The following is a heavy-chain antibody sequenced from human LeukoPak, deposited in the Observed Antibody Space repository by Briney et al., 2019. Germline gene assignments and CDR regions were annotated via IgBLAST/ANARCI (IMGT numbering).Heavy chain of an antibody. V-gene: IGHV3-23*01. CDR3: AKDTLSSSWYLRHDAFDI. D-gene: IGHD6-13*01. J-gene: IGHJ3*02. CDR2: ISGSGGST. CDR1: GFTFSSYA. Sequence: GGSLSLSCAASGFTFSSYAMSWVRQAPGKGLEWVSAISGSGGSTYYADSVKGRFTISRDNSKNTLYPQMNSLRAEDTAVYYCAKDTLSSSWYLRHDAFDIWGQGTMVTVSS.